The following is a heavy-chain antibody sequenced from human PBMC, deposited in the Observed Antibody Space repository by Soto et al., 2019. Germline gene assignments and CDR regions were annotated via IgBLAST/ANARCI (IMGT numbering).Heavy chain of an antibody. J-gene: IGHJ4*02. CDR1: GGSISSHY. V-gene: IGHV4-59*11. CDR3: AKFSNNFDY. Sequence: PSETLSLTCTVSGGSISSHYWSWIRQPPGKGLEWIGYVYYSGITNYNPSLKSRVTISVDTSKNQFSLELASVTAADKAVYYCAKFSNNFDYWGQGTLVTVSS. D-gene: IGHD4-4*01. CDR2: VYYSGIT.